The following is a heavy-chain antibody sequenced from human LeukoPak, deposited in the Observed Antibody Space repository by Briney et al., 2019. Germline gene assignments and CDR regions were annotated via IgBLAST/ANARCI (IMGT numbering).Heavy chain of an antibody. D-gene: IGHD4-17*01. CDR3: ARDGDYGAFDI. J-gene: IGHJ3*02. V-gene: IGHV1-18*01. Sequence: SVKVSCKASGYTFTSYDISWVRQAPGQGLEWMGWINLYTGNPNTAQMLQGRVTMTTDTSTSTAYMELRSLRSDDTAVFYCARDGDYGAFDIWGQGTMVTVS. CDR2: INLYTGNP. CDR1: GYTFTSYD.